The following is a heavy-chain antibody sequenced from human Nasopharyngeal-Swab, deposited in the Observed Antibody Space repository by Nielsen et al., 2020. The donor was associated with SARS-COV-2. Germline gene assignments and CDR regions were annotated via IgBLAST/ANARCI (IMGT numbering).Heavy chain of an antibody. CDR2: MNPNTGNT. CDR3: ARVAVVAGTRFDP. CDR1: GYTFPSYD. J-gene: IGHJ5*02. Sequence: ASVKVSCKASGYTFPSYDINWMRQATGQGLEWMGWMNPNTGNTGFAQKFQGRVTMTRDTSISTAYMEMSSLRSEDTAVYYCARVAVVAGTRFDPWGQGTQVTVSS. D-gene: IGHD6-19*01. V-gene: IGHV1-8*01.